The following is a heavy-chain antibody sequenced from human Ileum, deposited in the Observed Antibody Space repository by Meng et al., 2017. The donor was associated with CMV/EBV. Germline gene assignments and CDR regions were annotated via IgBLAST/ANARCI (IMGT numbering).Heavy chain of an antibody. Sequence: QLGPGLLKPSQTLSLTCAISGDSVSGNSVAWNWIRQSPSRGLEWLGRTYYRSRWYNDYAESVNSRITINPDTSTNQFSLDLSSVTPEDTAIYYCARGESSSLDYWGQGTLVTVSS. V-gene: IGHV6-1*01. D-gene: IGHD6-13*01. CDR1: GDSVSGNSVA. J-gene: IGHJ4*02. CDR3: ARGESSSLDY. CDR2: TYYRSRWYN.